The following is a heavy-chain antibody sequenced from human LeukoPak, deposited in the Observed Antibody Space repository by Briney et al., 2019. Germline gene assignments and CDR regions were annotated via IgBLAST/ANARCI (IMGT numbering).Heavy chain of an antibody. J-gene: IGHJ4*02. CDR3: ARDYAAYYYDSSGRDY. D-gene: IGHD3-22*01. Sequence: GRSLRLSCAASGFTFSSYAMHWVRQAPGKGLEWVSSISSSSSYIYYADSVKGRFTISRDNAKNSLYLQMNSLRAEDTAVYYCARDYAAYYYDSSGRDYWGQGTLVTVSS. V-gene: IGHV3-21*01. CDR2: ISSSSSYI. CDR1: GFTFSSYA.